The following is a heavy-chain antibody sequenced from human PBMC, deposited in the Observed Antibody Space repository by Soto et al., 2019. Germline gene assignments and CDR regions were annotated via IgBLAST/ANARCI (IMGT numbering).Heavy chain of an antibody. Sequence: PGGSLRLSCAASGFTFSIYWMHWVRQAPGKGLVWVSRINGDGSSTSYADSVKGRFTISRDNAKNTLYLQMNSLRAEDTAVYFCLRGVDVWGQGTTVTVSS. V-gene: IGHV3-74*01. CDR1: GFTFSIYW. J-gene: IGHJ6*02. CDR2: INGDGSST. CDR3: LRGVDV.